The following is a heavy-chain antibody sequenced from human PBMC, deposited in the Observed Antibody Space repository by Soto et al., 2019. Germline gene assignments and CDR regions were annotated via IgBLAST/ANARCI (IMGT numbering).Heavy chain of an antibody. CDR1: GGTLSSYA. V-gene: IGHV1-69*01. J-gene: IGHJ4*02. CDR2: IIPIFGTA. CDR3: ARGTMGATKPFDY. D-gene: IGHD1-26*01. Sequence: VSVSCKASGGTLSSYAISWVRQAPGQGLEWMGGIIPIFGTANYAQKFQGRVTITADESTSTAYMELSSLRSEDTAVYYCARGTMGATKPFDYWGQGTLVTVSS.